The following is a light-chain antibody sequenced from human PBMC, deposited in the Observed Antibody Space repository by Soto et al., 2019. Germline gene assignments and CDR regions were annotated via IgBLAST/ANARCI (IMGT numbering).Light chain of an antibody. CDR3: QQYGGSPRT. CDR2: GAS. V-gene: IGKV3-20*01. CDR1: QSINNDY. J-gene: IGKJ1*01. Sequence: EIVLTQSPGTLSLSRGERATLSCRASQSINNDYLAWYQQKRGQAPRLLIYGASSRATGIPDRFSGSGSGTDFTLTISRLEPEAFAVYYCQQYGGSPRTFGQGTKVEIK.